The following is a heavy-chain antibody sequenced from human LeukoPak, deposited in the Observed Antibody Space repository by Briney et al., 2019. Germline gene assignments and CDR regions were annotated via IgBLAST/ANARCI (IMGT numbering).Heavy chain of an antibody. CDR2: ISWNSGSI. CDR1: GFTFDDYA. J-gene: IGHJ4*02. D-gene: IGHD6-19*01. V-gene: IGHV3-9*01. Sequence: GGSLRLSCAASGFTFDDYAMHWVRQAPGKGLEWVSGISWNSGSIGYADSVKGRFTISRDNAKNSLYLQMNSLRAEDTALYYCAKDIRAVAGGFGYWGQGTLVTVSS. CDR3: AKDIRAVAGGFGY.